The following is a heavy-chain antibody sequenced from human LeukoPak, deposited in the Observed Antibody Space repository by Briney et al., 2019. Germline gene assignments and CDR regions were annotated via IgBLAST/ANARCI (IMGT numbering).Heavy chain of an antibody. Sequence: GGSLRLSCAASGFTPSSYSMSWVRQAPGKGLEWVSAISGSGGRTYYADSVKGRFTISRDNSKNTLYLQMNSLRVEDTAIYYCAKDKGYNWSPDAFDIWGQGTMVTVSS. V-gene: IGHV3-23*01. CDR3: AKDKGYNWSPDAFDI. CDR2: ISGSGGRT. D-gene: IGHD1-1*01. CDR1: GFTPSSYS. J-gene: IGHJ3*02.